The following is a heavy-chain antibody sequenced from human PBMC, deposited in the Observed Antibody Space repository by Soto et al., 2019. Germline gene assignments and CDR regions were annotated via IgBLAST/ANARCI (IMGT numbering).Heavy chain of an antibody. CDR2: INGYNGNT. CDR3: ARDPVAGTYFDY. V-gene: IGHV1-18*01. J-gene: IGHJ4*02. CDR1: GYTFTTYG. Sequence: QVQLVQSGAEVKKPGASVKVSCKASGYTFTTYGISWVRQAPGQGLEWMGWINGYNGNTNYAQKLQGRVTMTTDTSTSTAYMERRSLRSDDPAVYYCARDPVAGTYFDYWGQGTLVTVSS. D-gene: IGHD6-19*01.